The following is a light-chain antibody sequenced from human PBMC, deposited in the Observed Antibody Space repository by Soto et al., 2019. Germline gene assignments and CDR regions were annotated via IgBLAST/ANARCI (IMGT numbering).Light chain of an antibody. CDR2: DAS. J-gene: IGKJ1*01. CDR1: QTIGSW. Sequence: DIQMTQSPSTLSASVGDRVTITCRASQTIGSWLAWYQQKPGKAPELLIYDASTLEGGVPSRFSGSGSGTEFSLTITSLRADYFATFYCQQYSSFPRTFGQGTKVEIK. CDR3: QQYSSFPRT. V-gene: IGKV1-5*01.